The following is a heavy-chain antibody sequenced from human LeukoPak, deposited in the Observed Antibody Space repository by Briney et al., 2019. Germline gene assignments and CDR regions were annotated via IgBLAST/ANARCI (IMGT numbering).Heavy chain of an antibody. Sequence: ASVKVSCKASGGTFSSFAISWVRQAPGQGLEWMGGIIPIFGTANYAQKFQGRVTITADESTSTAYMELSSLRSEDTAVYYCARGGYCSGGSCSSYYYYGMDVWGQGTTVTVSS. V-gene: IGHV1-69*01. CDR3: ARGGYCSGGSCSSYYYYGMDV. J-gene: IGHJ6*02. D-gene: IGHD2-15*01. CDR1: GGTFSSFA. CDR2: IIPIFGTA.